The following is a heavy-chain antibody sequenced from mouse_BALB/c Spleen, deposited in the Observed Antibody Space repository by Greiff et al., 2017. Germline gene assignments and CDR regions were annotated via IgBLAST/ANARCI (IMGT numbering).Heavy chain of an antibody. CDR1: GFTFSSYG. J-gene: IGHJ3*01. CDR2: INSNGGST. Sequence: EVMLVESGGGLVQPGGSLKLSCAASGFTFSSYGMSWVRQTPDKRLELVATINSNGGSTYYPDSVKGRFTISRDNAKNTLYLQMSSLKSEDTTMYYCARIRGNYGGFAYWGQGTLVTVSA. D-gene: IGHD2-1*01. V-gene: IGHV5-6-3*01. CDR3: ARIRGNYGGFAY.